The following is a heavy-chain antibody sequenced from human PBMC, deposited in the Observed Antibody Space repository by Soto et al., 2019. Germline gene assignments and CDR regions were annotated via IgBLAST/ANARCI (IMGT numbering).Heavy chain of an antibody. CDR1: GYTFSCYC. CDR2: INPNSGGT. Sequence: ASVKVSRKASGYTFSCYCIHLLRQAPGQGLEWMGWINPNSGGTKYAPKFQGGVTMTRDTSITTAYMELSRLRSGDTAVYYCAREPATAKPEGVDFWGQGTLVTVSS. CDR3: AREPATAKPEGVDF. V-gene: IGHV1-2*02. D-gene: IGHD1-1*01. J-gene: IGHJ4*02.